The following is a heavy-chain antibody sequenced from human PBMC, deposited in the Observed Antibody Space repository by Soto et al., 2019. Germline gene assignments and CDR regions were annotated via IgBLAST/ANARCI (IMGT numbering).Heavy chain of an antibody. CDR2: IIPIFGTA. V-gene: IGHV1-69*06. CDR1: GGTFSSYA. J-gene: IGHJ4*02. D-gene: IGHD3-22*01. CDR3: AIQHRYYYDSSGYRIDY. Sequence: QVQLVQSGAEVKKPGSSVKVSCKASGGTFSSYAISWVRQAPGQGLEWMGGIIPIFGTANYAQKFQGRVTITADKSPSTAYMELSSLRSEDTAVYYCAIQHRYYYDSSGYRIDYWGQGTLVTVSS.